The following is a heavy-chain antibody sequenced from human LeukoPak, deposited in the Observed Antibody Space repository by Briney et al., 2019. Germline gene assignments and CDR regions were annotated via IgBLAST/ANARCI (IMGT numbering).Heavy chain of an antibody. CDR3: ARGDYYDSSGYSAYYYYYYMDV. CDR1: GGTFSSYA. CDR2: IIPIFGTA. Sequence: ASVKVSCKASGGTFSSYAISWVRQAPGQGLEWMGGIIPIFGTANYAQKFQGRVTITADKSTSTAYMELSSLRSEDTAVYYCARGDYYDSSGYSAYYYYYYMDVWGKGTTVTVSS. D-gene: IGHD3-22*01. V-gene: IGHV1-69*06. J-gene: IGHJ6*03.